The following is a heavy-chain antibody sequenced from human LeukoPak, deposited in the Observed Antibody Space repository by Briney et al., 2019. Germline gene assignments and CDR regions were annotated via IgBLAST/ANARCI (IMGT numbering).Heavy chain of an antibody. CDR1: GGSISSSSYY. V-gene: IGHV4-39*01. CDR3: ARNRYYYGSGNYGVPNWFDP. Sequence: SETLSLTCTVSGGSISSSSYYWGWIRQPPGKGLEWIVSIYYSGSTYYNPSLKSRVTISVDTSKNQFSLKLNSVTAADTAVYYCARNRYYYGSGNYGVPNWFDPCGQGTLVTVSS. J-gene: IGHJ5*02. D-gene: IGHD3-10*01. CDR2: IYYSGST.